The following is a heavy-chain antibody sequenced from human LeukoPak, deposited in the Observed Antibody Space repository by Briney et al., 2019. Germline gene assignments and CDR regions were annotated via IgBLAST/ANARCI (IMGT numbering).Heavy chain of an antibody. J-gene: IGHJ4*02. D-gene: IGHD3-10*01. Sequence: SETLSLTCAVYGGSFSGYYWSWIRQPPGKGLEWIGEINHSGSTNYNPSLKSRVTISVDTSKNQFSLKLSSVTAADTAVYYCAGRPYYYGSGSYRYYFDYWGQGTLVTVSS. CDR2: INHSGST. CDR3: AGRPYYYGSGSYRYYFDY. CDR1: GGSFSGYY. V-gene: IGHV4-34*01.